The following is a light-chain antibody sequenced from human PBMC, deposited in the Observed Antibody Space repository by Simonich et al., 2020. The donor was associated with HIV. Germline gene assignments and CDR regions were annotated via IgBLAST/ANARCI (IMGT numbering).Light chain of an antibody. CDR2: DAS. Sequence: DIQMTQSPSYLSASVGDRVTITCQASQDISNYLNWSQQKPGKAPKLLIYDASNLETGVPSRFSGSGSGTDFTFTISSLQSEDIATYYCQQYDNLPLTFGGGTKVEIK. V-gene: IGKV1-33*01. J-gene: IGKJ4*01. CDR3: QQYDNLPLT. CDR1: QDISNY.